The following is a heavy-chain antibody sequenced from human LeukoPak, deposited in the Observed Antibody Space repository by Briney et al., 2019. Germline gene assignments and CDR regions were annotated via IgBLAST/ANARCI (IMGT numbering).Heavy chain of an antibody. D-gene: IGHD4-17*01. CDR1: GGSVSSNTYY. Sequence: SETLSLTCTVSGGSVSSNTYYWSWIRQPPGKELEWIGEINHSGSTNYNPSLKSRVTISVDTSKNQFSLKLGSVTAADTAVYYCARGPLGSTVTTRAQYFQQWGQGTLVTVSS. V-gene: IGHV4-39*07. CDR2: INHSGST. CDR3: ARGPLGSTVTTRAQYFQQ. J-gene: IGHJ1*01.